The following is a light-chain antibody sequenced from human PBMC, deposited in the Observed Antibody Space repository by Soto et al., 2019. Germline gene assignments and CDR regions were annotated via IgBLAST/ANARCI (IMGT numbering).Light chain of an antibody. Sequence: QSVLTHPASASGSPGQWITISCNGTTADVGSSKFVSWYQQHPGKAPKLILHEATKRPAGVYNRFSGSKSANKASLTISGLQPEDESDYYCCSYVGGNITQSVFGSGTNATV. CDR1: TADVGSSKF. V-gene: IGLV2-23*01. CDR2: EAT. CDR3: CSYVGGNITQSV. J-gene: IGLJ1*01.